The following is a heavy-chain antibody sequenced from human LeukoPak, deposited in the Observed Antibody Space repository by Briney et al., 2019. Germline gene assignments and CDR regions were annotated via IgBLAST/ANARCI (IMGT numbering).Heavy chain of an antibody. D-gene: IGHD4-17*01. CDR3: ARAYGDFDY. J-gene: IGHJ4*02. CDR2: MNPNSGNT. CDR1: GYTFTNYD. V-gene: IGHV1-8*01. Sequence: GASVKVSCKASGYTFTNYDINWVREATGQGLEWMGWMNPNSGNTGSAQKFQGRVTMTRDTSISTAYMELSSLNSEDTAVYYCARAYGDFDYWGQGTLVTVSS.